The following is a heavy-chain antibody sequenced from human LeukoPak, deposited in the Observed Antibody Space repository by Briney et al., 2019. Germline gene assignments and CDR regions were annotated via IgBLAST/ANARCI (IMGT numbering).Heavy chain of an antibody. V-gene: IGHV3-48*03. CDR2: ISSSGSTI. J-gene: IGHJ5*02. Sequence: EVQLVESGGGLVQSGGSLRLSCAASGFTFSSYEMNWVRQAPGKGLEWVSYISSSGSTIYYADSVKGRVTISRDNAKNSLYLQMNSLRVGDTAVYYCARSAGTWVDPWGQGTLVTVSS. CDR3: ARSAGTWVDP. D-gene: IGHD1-1*01. CDR1: GFTFSSYE.